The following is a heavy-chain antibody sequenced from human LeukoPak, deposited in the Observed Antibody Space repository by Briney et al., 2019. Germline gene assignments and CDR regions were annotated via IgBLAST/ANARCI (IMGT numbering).Heavy chain of an antibody. V-gene: IGHV1-69*13. D-gene: IGHD3-3*01. CDR3: ARDDPPDYDFWSGYHGAFDI. CDR1: GGTFSSYA. J-gene: IGHJ3*02. CDR2: IIPIFGTA. Sequence: SVKVSCKASGGTFSSYAISWVRQTPGQGLEWMGGIIPIFGTANYAQKFQGRVTITADESTSTAYMELSSLRSEDTAVYYCARDDPPDYDFWSGYHGAFDIWGQGTMVTVSS.